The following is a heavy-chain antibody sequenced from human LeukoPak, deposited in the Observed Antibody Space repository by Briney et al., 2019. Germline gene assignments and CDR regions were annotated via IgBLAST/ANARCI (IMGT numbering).Heavy chain of an antibody. V-gene: IGHV3-7*01. J-gene: IGHJ3*02. Sequence: GGSLRLSCAASGFTFSRYWMSWVRQAPGKGLEWVANIKQDGSQKSYVDSVKGRFTISRDNANNLLYLQMDNLEVEDTAVYFCAKDDRVFWKAFDIWGQGTMVTVSS. CDR2: IKQDGSQK. D-gene: IGHD1-1*01. CDR3: AKDDRVFWKAFDI. CDR1: GFTFSRYW.